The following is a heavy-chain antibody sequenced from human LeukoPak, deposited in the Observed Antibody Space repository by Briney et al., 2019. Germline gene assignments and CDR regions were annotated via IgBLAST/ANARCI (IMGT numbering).Heavy chain of an antibody. Sequence: SETLSLTCAVYGGSFSGYYWSWIRQPPGKGLEWIGEINHSGSTNYNPSLKSRVTISVDTSKNQFSLKLSSVTAADRAVGYCARGRPIIICSGGSCYSSGMDVWGQGTTVTVSS. CDR1: GGSFSGYY. CDR2: INHSGST. J-gene: IGHJ6*02. D-gene: IGHD2-15*01. V-gene: IGHV4-34*01. CDR3: ARGRPIIICSGGSCYSSGMDV.